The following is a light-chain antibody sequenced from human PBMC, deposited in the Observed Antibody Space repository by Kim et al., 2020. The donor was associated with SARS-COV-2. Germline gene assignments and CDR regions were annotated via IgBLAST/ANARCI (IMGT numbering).Light chain of an antibody. CDR1: QNIRDW. V-gene: IGKV1-5*03. J-gene: IGKJ1*01. CDR3: QQYYNYRT. CDR2: KAS. Sequence: PASVGDRVTITCRASQNIRDWLAWYQQKPGKAPKLLIYKASIVESGVPSKFNGSGSGTEFTLTISSLQPDDFATYHCQQYYNYRTFGQGTKVDIK.